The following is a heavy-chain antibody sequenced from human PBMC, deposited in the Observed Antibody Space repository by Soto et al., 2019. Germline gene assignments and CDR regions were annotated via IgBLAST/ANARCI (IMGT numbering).Heavy chain of an antibody. J-gene: IGHJ6*02. D-gene: IGHD6-19*01. CDR3: ARADGGCQRDFCYYYYGMDV. V-gene: IGHV1-69*13. Sequence: SVKVSCKAAGGTFSSYSISWVRLAPGQGLEWMGGIIPIFGTANYAQKFQGRVTITADESTSTAYMELSSLRSEDTAVYYCARADGGCQRDFCYYYYGMDVWGQGTTVTVSS. CDR1: GGTFSSYS. CDR2: IIPIFGTA.